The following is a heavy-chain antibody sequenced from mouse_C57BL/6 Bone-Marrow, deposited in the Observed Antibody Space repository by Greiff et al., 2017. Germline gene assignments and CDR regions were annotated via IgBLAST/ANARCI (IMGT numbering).Heavy chain of an antibody. D-gene: IGHD1-1*01. V-gene: IGHV1-81*01. Sequence: QVQLQQSGAELARPGASVKLSCKASGYTFTSYGISWVKQSTGQCLEWIGALYPRSGNTYYNEKFKGKATLAADKSSSTAYMELRSLTSEDSAVYFWASPKPTVPDDWGTGTTRTVSS. CDR3: ASPKPTVPDD. CDR1: GYTFTSYG. J-gene: IGHJ2*01. CDR2: LYPRSGNT.